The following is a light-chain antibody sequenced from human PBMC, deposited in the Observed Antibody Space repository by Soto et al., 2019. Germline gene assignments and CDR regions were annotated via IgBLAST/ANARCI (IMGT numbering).Light chain of an antibody. J-gene: IGKJ4*01. CDR1: QGISSY. Sequence: AIRMTQSPSSFSASTGDRVTITCRASQGISSYLAWYQQKPGKAPKLLIYAASTLQSGVPSRFSGSGSGTDFTLTISCLQSEDFATHYSQQYYSYPRGLTFGGGTKVDIK. CDR3: QQYYSYPRGLT. V-gene: IGKV1-8*01. CDR2: AAS.